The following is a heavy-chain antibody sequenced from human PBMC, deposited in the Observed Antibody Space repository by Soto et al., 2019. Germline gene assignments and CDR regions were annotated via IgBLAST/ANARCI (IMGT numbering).Heavy chain of an antibody. CDR1: GFTFSSYA. Sequence: EVQLLESGGGLVQPGGSLRLSCAASGFTFSSYAMSWVRQAPGKGLAWVSAISGSGGSTYYADSVKGLFTISRNNAKNTLYLQMNSLRAEDTAVCYCARGNYGGWFDPWGQGTLVTVSS. CDR3: ARGNYGGWFDP. J-gene: IGHJ5*02. V-gene: IGHV3-23*01. CDR2: ISGSGGST. D-gene: IGHD4-17*01.